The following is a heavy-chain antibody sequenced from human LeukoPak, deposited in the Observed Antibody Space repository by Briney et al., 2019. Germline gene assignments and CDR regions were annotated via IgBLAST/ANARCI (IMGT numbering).Heavy chain of an antibody. CDR3: ARARQWELTLDY. J-gene: IGHJ4*02. D-gene: IGHD1-26*01. Sequence: GGSLRLSCAASGFTFSSYSMNWVRQAPGKGLEWVSSISSSSSYIYYADSVKGRFTISRDNAKNSLYLQMNSLRAEDTAVYYCARARQWELTLDYWGQGTLVTVSS. CDR2: ISSSSSYI. V-gene: IGHV3-21*01. CDR1: GFTFSSYS.